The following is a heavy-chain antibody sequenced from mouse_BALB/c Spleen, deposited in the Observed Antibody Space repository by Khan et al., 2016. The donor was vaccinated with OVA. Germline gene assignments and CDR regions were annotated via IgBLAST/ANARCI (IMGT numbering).Heavy chain of an antibody. CDR1: GYTFTTYT. D-gene: IGHD2-14*01. CDR3: VREGAYYRSDGWFAY. V-gene: IGHV1-4*01. CDR2: IIPSNDYT. J-gene: IGHJ3*01. Sequence: VQLQESGAELARPGASVKMSCKASGYTFTTYTIHWVKQGPGQGLEWIGYIIPSNDYTNYNQKFKDRATLTADKSSSTAYMQLSSLTSEDSAVYYCVREGAYYRSDGWFAYWGQGTLVTVSA.